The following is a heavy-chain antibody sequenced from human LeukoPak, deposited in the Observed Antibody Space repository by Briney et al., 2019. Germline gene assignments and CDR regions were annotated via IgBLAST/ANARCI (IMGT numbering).Heavy chain of an antibody. Sequence: SETLSLTCAVSGGSISSSNWWGWVRQPPGKGLEWIGEIYHSGSTNYNPSLKSRVTISVDKSKNQFSLKLSTVTAADTAVYYCARNRGWYATDVWGQGAAVTVSS. CDR2: IYHSGST. CDR1: GGSISSSNW. J-gene: IGHJ6*02. D-gene: IGHD6-19*01. CDR3: ARNRGWYATDV. V-gene: IGHV4-4*02.